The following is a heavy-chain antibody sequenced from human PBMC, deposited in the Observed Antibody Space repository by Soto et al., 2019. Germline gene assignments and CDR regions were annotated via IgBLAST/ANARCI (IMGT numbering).Heavy chain of an antibody. CDR3: ARELRTTTYDYYYMDV. J-gene: IGHJ6*03. CDR1: GFTFSSYN. Sequence: EVQLVESGGGLVQPGGSLRLSCAASGFTFSSYNMNWVRQAPGKGLEWVSYISSSSSTIYYADSVKGRFAISRDNAKNSLYLQMNSLRAEDTAVYYCARELRTTTYDYYYMDVWGQGTTVTVSS. V-gene: IGHV3-48*01. D-gene: IGHD1-26*01. CDR2: ISSSSSTI.